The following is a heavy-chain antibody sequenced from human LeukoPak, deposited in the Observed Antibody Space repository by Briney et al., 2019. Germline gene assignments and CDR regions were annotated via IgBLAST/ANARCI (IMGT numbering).Heavy chain of an antibody. Sequence: GGSLRLSCAASGFTFSNAWMSWVRQAPGKGLEWVGRIKSKTDGGTTDYAAPVKGRFTISRDDSKSTLYLQMNSLKTEDTAVYYCTTDRGYCSSTSCYLFDYWGQGTLVTVSS. V-gene: IGHV3-15*01. J-gene: IGHJ4*02. CDR3: TTDRGYCSSTSCYLFDY. D-gene: IGHD2-2*01. CDR1: GFTFSNAW. CDR2: IKSKTDGGTT.